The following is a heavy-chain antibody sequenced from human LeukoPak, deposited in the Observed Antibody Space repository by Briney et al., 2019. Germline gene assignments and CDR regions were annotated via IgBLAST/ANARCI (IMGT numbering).Heavy chain of an antibody. J-gene: IGHJ4*02. Sequence: SETLSLTCTVPGYSISSGYYWGWIRQPPGKGLEWIGSIYYSGSTYYNPSLKSRVTISVDTSKNQFSLKLSSVTAADTAVYYCARTRYYYNSRSYGAPYYFDYWGQGTLVTVSS. CDR3: ARTRYYYNSRSYGAPYYFDY. V-gene: IGHV4-38-2*02. CDR2: IYYSGST. CDR1: GYSISSGYY. D-gene: IGHD3-10*01.